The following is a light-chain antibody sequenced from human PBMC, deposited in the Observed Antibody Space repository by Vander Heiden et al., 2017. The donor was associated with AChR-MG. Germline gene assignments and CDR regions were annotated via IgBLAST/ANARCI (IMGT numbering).Light chain of an antibody. CDR3: QAWATSSVV. J-gene: IGLJ3*02. CDR1: GLEDKY. V-gene: IGLV3-1*01. CDR2: QDT. Sequence: SSELSQPPSVSVSPGQTASIPCSGTGLEDKYVYWYQQKPGQSPVLVIYQDTKRPSGIPERFSGSSSGGTATLTISETQAMDEADYYCQAWATSSVVFGGGTKLTVL.